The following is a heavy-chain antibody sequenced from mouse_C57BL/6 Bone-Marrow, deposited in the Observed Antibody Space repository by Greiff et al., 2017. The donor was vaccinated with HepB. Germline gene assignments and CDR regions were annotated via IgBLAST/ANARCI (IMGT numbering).Heavy chain of an antibody. CDR3: AEGSRFAY. Sequence: DVHLVESGPGLVKPSQSLSLTCSVTGYSITSGYYWNWIRQFPGNKLEWMGYISYDGSNNYNPSLKNRISITRDTSKNQFFLKLNSVTTEDTATYYCAEGSRFAYWGQGTLVTVSA. CDR1: GYSITSGYY. J-gene: IGHJ3*01. V-gene: IGHV3-6*01. CDR2: ISYDGSN.